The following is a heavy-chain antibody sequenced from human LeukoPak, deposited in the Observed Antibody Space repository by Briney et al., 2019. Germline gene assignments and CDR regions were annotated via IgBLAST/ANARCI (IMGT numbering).Heavy chain of an antibody. V-gene: IGHV4-38-2*01. CDR1: GYSISSGYY. Sequence: SETLSLTCAVSGYSISSGYYWGWIRQPPGKGLEWIGSIYHSGSTYYDPSLKSRVTISVDTSKNQFSLKLSSVTAADTAVYYCARHAPMGYCSSTSCWGFDYWGQGTLVTVSS. J-gene: IGHJ4*02. CDR2: IYHSGST. CDR3: ARHAPMGYCSSTSCWGFDY. D-gene: IGHD2-2*01.